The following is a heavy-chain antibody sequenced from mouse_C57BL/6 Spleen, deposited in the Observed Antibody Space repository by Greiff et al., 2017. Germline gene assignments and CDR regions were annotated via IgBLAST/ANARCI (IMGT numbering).Heavy chain of an antibody. V-gene: IGHV1-81*01. Sequence: QVQLQQSGAELARPGASVKLSCKASGYTFTSYGISWVKQRTGQGLEWIGEIYPRSGNTYYNEKFKGKATLPADKSSSTAYMELRSLTSEVSAVYFCAEGSSSSMDYWGQGTSVTVSS. CDR2: IYPRSGNT. CDR1: GYTFTSYG. CDR3: AEGSSSSMDY. D-gene: IGHD1-1*01. J-gene: IGHJ4*01.